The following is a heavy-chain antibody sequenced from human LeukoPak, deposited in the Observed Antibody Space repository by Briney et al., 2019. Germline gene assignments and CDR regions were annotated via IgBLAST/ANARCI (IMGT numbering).Heavy chain of an antibody. CDR3: ARGAMAYALDI. V-gene: IGHV4-59*01. D-gene: IGHD5-18*01. CDR2: VYYTGST. CDR1: GGSTSSYF. Sequence: SETLSLTCTVSGGSTSSYFWSWIRQPPGKGLEWIGYVYYTGSTNYNPSLKSRVTISLDTSKNQFSLKLSSVTAADTAVYYCARGAMAYALDIWGQGTMVTVSS. J-gene: IGHJ3*02.